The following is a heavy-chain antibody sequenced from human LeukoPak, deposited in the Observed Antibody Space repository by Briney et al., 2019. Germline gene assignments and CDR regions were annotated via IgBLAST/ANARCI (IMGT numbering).Heavy chain of an antibody. CDR1: GYTFTGYY. D-gene: IGHD1-7*01. CDR2: INPNSGGT. V-gene: IGHV1-2*04. CDR3: ATGEGVNWNYRLVPLDDY. J-gene: IGHJ4*02. Sequence: ASVKVSCKASGYTFTGYYMHWVRQAPGQGLEWMGWINPNSGGTNYAQKFQGWVTMTRDTSISTAYMELSRLRSDGTAVYYCATGEGVNWNYRLVPLDDYWGQGTLVTVSS.